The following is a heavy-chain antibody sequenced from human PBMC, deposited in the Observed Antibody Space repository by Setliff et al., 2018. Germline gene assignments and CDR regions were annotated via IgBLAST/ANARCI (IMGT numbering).Heavy chain of an antibody. V-gene: IGHV4-4*07. D-gene: IGHD2-21*02. Sequence: SETLSLTCSVYGESFSNNYWSWIRQPAGRGLEYIGRIYTSGATNYSPSVRGRVTISVDHLKNQVSLNLKSVTAADTAVYFCAGATGVTYTWYFEHWGQGSLVTVSS. J-gene: IGHJ1*01. CDR2: IYTSGAT. CDR1: GESFSNNY. CDR3: AGATGVTYTWYFEH.